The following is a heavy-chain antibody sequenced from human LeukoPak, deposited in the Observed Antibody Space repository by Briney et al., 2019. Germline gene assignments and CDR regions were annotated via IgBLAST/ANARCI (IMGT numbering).Heavy chain of an antibody. V-gene: IGHV3-23*01. J-gene: IGHJ3*02. D-gene: IGHD3-22*01. CDR2: ISGSGGST. CDR1: GLTFGSYA. Sequence: PGGSLRLSCAASGLTFGSYAMSWVRQAPGKGLEWVPGISGSGGSTYHSDSVKGRFTISRDSSKNTLYLQMNSLRAEDTALYYCAKDLSDSSGWGVIAFDIWGQGTMVTVSS. CDR3: AKDLSDSSGWGVIAFDI.